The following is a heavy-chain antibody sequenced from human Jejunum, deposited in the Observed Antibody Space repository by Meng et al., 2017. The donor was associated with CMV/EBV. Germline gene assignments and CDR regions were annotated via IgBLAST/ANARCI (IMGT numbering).Heavy chain of an antibody. J-gene: IGHJ6*02. CDR2: IIPSGST. CDR1: GASVSNYY. CDR3: ARTDYYSYYGMDV. V-gene: IGHV4-59*02. Sequence: VSGASVSNYYWSWIQQPPGGGLEWIGFIIPSGSTTYNPSLESRVTISVDTSKNQFSLKLSSVTAADTAIYYCARTDYYSYYGMDVWGQGTTVTVSS.